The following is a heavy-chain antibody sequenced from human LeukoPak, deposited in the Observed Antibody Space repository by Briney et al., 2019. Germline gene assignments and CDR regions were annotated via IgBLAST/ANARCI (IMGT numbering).Heavy chain of an antibody. D-gene: IGHD5-24*01. J-gene: IGHJ4*02. CDR3: ARGQGEMATSFNY. Sequence: ASVKVSCKASGYTFTSYYMHWVRQAPGQGLEWMGIINPSGGSTSYAQKFQGRVTITADESTSTAYMELSSLRSEDTAVYYCARGQGEMATSFNYWGQGTLVTVSS. V-gene: IGHV1-46*01. CDR2: INPSGGST. CDR1: GYTFTSYY.